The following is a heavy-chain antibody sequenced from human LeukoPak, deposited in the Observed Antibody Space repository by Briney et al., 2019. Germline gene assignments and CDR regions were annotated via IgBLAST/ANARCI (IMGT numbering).Heavy chain of an antibody. CDR2: ISGSGGST. J-gene: IGHJ6*02. Sequence: GGSLRLSCAASGFTFSSYAMSWVRQAPGKGLEWVSAISGSGGSTYYADSVKGRFTISRDNSKNTLYLQMNSLRAEDTALYYCAKDYGEKYYYFGMDVWGQGTTVTVSS. CDR1: GFTFSSYA. V-gene: IGHV3-23*01. CDR3: AKDYGEKYYYFGMDV. D-gene: IGHD4-17*01.